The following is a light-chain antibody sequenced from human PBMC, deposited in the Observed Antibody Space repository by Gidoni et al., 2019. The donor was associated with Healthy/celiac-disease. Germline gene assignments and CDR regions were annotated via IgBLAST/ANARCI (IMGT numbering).Light chain of an antibody. CDR3: QQLNSYPRT. Sequence: DIQLTQSPSFLSASVGDRVTITCRASQGSSSYLAWYQQKPGKAPKLLIYAASTLQSGVPSRFSGSGSGTEFTLTISSLQPEDVATYYCQQLNSYPRTFGQGTKVEIK. CDR1: QGSSSY. CDR2: AAS. J-gene: IGKJ1*01. V-gene: IGKV1-9*01.